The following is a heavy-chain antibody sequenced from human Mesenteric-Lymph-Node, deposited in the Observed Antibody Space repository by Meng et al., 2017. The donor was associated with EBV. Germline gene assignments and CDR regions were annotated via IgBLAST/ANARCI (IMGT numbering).Heavy chain of an antibody. J-gene: IGHJ4*02. CDR2: VSGSSYYI. Sequence: VHQVGAGRGQVKPGGSLRLSCAASGFTFSEYTMTWVRQAPGKGLEWVSSVSGSSYYIYYADSVKGRFTISRDNAKNSLYLQMHSLRAEDTSLYYCARDFGTYIDFWGQGSLVTVSS. CDR3: ARDFGTYIDF. D-gene: IGHD3-16*01. V-gene: IGHV3-21*01. CDR1: GFTFSEYT.